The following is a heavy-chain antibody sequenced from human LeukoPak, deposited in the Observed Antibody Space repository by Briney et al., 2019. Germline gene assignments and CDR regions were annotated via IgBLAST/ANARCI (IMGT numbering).Heavy chain of an antibody. V-gene: IGHV1-18*01. CDR1: GYIFTSYG. CDR2: ISGYNGHT. J-gene: IGHJ4*02. CDR3: ARASMVRGVILVGFDY. Sequence: ASVKVSCKASGYIFTSYGISWVRQAPGQGPEWMGWISGYNGHTKYVQKLQGRVTMTTDTSTSTAYMELRSLRSDDTAVYYCARASMVRGVILVGFDYWGQGTLVTVSS. D-gene: IGHD3-10*01.